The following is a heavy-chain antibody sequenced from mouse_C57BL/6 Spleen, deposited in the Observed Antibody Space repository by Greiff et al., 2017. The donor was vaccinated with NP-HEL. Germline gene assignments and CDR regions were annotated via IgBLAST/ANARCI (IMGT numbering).Heavy chain of an antibody. CDR1: GYTFTDYE. CDR3: TRSGGFDY. CDR2: IDPETGGT. Sequence: RPGASVTLSCKASGYTFTDYEMHWVKQTPVHGLEWIGAIDPETGGTAYNQKFKGKAILTADKSSSTAYMELRSLTSEDSAVYYCTRSGGFDYWGQGTTLTVSS. J-gene: IGHJ2*01. D-gene: IGHD3-1*01. V-gene: IGHV1-15*01.